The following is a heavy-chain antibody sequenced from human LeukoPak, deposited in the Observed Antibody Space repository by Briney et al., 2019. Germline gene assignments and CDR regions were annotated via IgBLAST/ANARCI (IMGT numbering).Heavy chain of an antibody. Sequence: GESLKISCKGSGYIFSSYWIGWVRQMPGKGLEWMGIIFPGDSDTRYSPSFQGQVTVSVDKSISTVYLQWNSLKASDTAMYYCVTRDGGHKVYNFWGQGTLVTVSS. CDR1: GYIFSSYW. CDR2: IFPGDSDT. J-gene: IGHJ4*02. V-gene: IGHV5-51*01. CDR3: VTRDGGHKVYNF. D-gene: IGHD4-23*01.